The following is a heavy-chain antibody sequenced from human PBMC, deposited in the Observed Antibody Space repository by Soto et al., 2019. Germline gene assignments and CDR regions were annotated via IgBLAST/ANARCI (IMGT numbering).Heavy chain of an antibody. Sequence: QVQLVQSGAEVKKPGSSVKVSCKASGGTFSSYTISWVRQAPGQGLEWMGRIIPILGIANYAQKFQGRVTITADKYTSPAYMELSSLRSEDTAVYYCARVGAGSGWSYYFDYWGQGTLVTVSS. CDR1: GGTFSSYT. D-gene: IGHD6-19*01. V-gene: IGHV1-69*02. J-gene: IGHJ4*02. CDR3: ARVGAGSGWSYYFDY. CDR2: IIPILGIA.